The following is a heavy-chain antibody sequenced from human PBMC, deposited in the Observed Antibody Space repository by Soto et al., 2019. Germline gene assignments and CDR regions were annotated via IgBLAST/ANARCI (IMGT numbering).Heavy chain of an antibody. J-gene: IGHJ6*02. CDR1: GYSFTSYW. V-gene: IGHV5-51*01. CDR2: IYPGDSDT. D-gene: IGHD3-3*01. Sequence: HGESLKISCKGSGYSFTSYWIGWVRQMPGKGLEWMGIIYPGDSDTRYSASFQGQVTISADKSISTAYLQWSSLKATDTAMYYCARHAYDFWSGHPNPRYYYGMDVWGQGTTVTVSS. CDR3: ARHAYDFWSGHPNPRYYYGMDV.